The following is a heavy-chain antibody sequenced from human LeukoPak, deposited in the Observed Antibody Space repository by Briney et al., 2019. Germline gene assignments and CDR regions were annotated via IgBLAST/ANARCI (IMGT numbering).Heavy chain of an antibody. CDR2: INPNSGGT. CDR3: AEGNYYDSTAPAY. CDR1: AYTFTVYY. J-gene: IGHJ4*02. D-gene: IGHD3-22*01. Sequence: GASVTVSFTSSAYTFTVYYMHWVRQAPGQGLEWMGWINPNSGGTDYPQKFQGRVTMTRDTSISTAYMELSRLRSDDTAVYYCAEGNYYDSTAPAYWGQGTLVTVSS. V-gene: IGHV1-2*02.